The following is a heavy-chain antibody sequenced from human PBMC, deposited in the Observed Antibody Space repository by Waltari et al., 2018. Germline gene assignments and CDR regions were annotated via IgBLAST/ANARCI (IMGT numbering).Heavy chain of an antibody. Sequence: KESGPALVKPTQTLTLTCTFSGFSLSTDGMCVGWTRQTPGNALEWLARIDWDDDEHFSTSLQTRLSISKDTSKSQVVLTMTTMDPVDTGTYYCVRIRRAAEGSKYYVMDVWGQGTAVTVSS. CDR1: GFSLSTDGMC. CDR2: IDWDDDE. CDR3: VRIRRAAEGSKYYVMDV. J-gene: IGHJ6*02. V-gene: IGHV2-70*11. D-gene: IGHD6-13*01.